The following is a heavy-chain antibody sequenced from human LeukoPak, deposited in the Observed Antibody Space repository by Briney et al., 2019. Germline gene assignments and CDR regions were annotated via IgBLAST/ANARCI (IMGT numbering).Heavy chain of an antibody. CDR2: LSHSGSS. Sequence: SETLSLTCTVSGGSVSSYYWSWIRRPPRRGLEWIAYLSHSGSSDSNPSLTSRVTTLVDTPKNQPSLKLTSVTAADTAVYYCARLARDAYNYDACDIWGQGTMVTVSS. CDR3: ARLARDAYNYDACDI. J-gene: IGHJ3*02. D-gene: IGHD5-24*01. V-gene: IGHV4-59*08. CDR1: GGSVSSYY.